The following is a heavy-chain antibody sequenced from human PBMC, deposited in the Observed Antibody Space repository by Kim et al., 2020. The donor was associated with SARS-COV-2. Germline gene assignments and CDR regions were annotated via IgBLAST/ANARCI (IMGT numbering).Heavy chain of an antibody. D-gene: IGHD5-18*01. CDR3: ARHDSPRYYYGMDV. J-gene: IGHJ6*02. V-gene: IGHV5-51*01. Sequence: PSFQGQVTISADKSISTAYLQWSSLKASDTAMYYCARHDSPRYYYGMDVWGQGTTVTVSS.